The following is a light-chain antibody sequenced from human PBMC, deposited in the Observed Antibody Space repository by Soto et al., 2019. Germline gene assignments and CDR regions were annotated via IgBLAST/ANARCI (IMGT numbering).Light chain of an antibody. V-gene: IGKV3-11*01. CDR1: QSVRSY. J-gene: IGKJ5*01. CDR3: QQRANWPAT. Sequence: EIVLAQSPATLSLSPGERVTLTCRASQSVRSYLAWYLQKPGQAPRLLIYDASNRATSIPARFSGSGSGTDFTLTISSLEPEDFAVYYCQQRANWPATFGQVTRLEIK. CDR2: DAS.